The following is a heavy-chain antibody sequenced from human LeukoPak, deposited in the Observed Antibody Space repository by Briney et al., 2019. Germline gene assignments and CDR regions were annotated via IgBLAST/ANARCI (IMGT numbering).Heavy chain of an antibody. J-gene: IGHJ4*02. CDR1: RFTVSSSNY. Sequence: PGGSLRLSCAASRFTVSSSNYMTWVRQAPGKGLEWVSVIYSGGTTYYADSLKGRFTISRDNSKNTLYHQMNSLRAEDTAVYYCAGGAVYSSGWYDYWGQGTLVTVSS. D-gene: IGHD6-19*01. CDR3: AGGAVYSSGWYDY. V-gene: IGHV3-66*01. CDR2: IYSGGTT.